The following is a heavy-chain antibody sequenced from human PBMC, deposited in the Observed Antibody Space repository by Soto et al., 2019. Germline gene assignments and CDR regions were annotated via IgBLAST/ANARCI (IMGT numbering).Heavy chain of an antibody. Sequence: PGGSLRLSCAASGFTFSSYGMHWVRQAPGKGLEWVAVIWYDGSNKYYADSVKGRFTISRDNSKNTLYLQMNSLRAEDTAVYYCAKAFIVVVPAAKSHYYGMDVWGQGTTVTVSS. CDR1: GFTFSSYG. CDR3: AKAFIVVVPAAKSHYYGMDV. D-gene: IGHD2-2*01. V-gene: IGHV3-30*02. CDR2: IWYDGSNK. J-gene: IGHJ6*02.